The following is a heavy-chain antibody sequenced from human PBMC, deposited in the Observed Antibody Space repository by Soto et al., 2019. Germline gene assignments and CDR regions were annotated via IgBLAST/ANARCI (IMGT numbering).Heavy chain of an antibody. V-gene: IGHV4-31*03. CDR1: GGSISSGGDY. CDR3: ATSDYGGNSGTFDY. Sequence: PSETLSLTCTVSGGSISSGGDYWSWIRQHPGKGLEWIGYIYYSGSTYYNPSLKSRVTISVDTSKNQFSLKLSSVTAADTAVYYCATSDYGGNSGTFDYWGQGTLVTVSS. J-gene: IGHJ4*02. D-gene: IGHD4-17*01. CDR2: IYYSGST.